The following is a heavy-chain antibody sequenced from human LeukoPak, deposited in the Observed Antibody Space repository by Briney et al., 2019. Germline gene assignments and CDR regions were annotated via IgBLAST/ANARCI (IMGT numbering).Heavy chain of an antibody. V-gene: IGHV3-30*18. CDR2: ISYDGSNK. D-gene: IGHD1-26*01. CDR3: AKGGAEWELLNWFDP. Sequence: GGSLRLSCAASGFTFSNYGMHWVRQAPGKGLEWVAVISYDGSNKYYTDSVKGRFTISRDNSKNTLYLQMNSLRAEDTAVYYCAKGGAEWELLNWFDPWGQGTLVTVSP. J-gene: IGHJ5*02. CDR1: GFTFSNYG.